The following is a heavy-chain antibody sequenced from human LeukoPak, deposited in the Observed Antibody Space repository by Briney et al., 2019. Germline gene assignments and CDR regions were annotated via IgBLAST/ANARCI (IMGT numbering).Heavy chain of an antibody. CDR1: DGSISSRNYY. CDR3: ARLRWFGELPNDGFDI. J-gene: IGHJ3*02. D-gene: IGHD3-10*01. Sequence: SETLSLTCTVSDGSISSRNYYWGWIRQPPGKGLEWIGSISYSGSTNYKSSLKSRVTISVDTTKNQFSLKLSSVTAADTAVYYCARLRWFGELPNDGFDIWGQGTMVTVSS. V-gene: IGHV4-39*01. CDR2: ISYSGST.